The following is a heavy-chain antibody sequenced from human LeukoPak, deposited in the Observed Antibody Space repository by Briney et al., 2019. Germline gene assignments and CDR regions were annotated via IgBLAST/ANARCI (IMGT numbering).Heavy chain of an antibody. V-gene: IGHV1-2*02. CDR1: GYTFTGYY. J-gene: IGHJ2*01. CDR2: INPNSGGT. CDR3: ARAIAAAGKFGYFDL. Sequence: ASVKVSCKASGYTFTGYYMHWVRQAPGQGLEWMGWINPNSGGTNYAQKFQGRVTVIRDTSISTAYMELSRLRSDDTAVYYCARAIAAAGKFGYFDLWGRGTLVTVSS. D-gene: IGHD6-13*01.